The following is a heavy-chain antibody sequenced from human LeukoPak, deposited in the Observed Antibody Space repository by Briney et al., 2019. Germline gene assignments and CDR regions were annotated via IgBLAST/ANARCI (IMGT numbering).Heavy chain of an antibody. CDR1: GFTFDDYA. CDR2: ISWNSGSI. V-gene: IGHV3-9*01. Sequence: GGSLRLSCTTSGFTFDDYAMHWVRQAPGKGLEWVSGISWNSGSIGYADSVKGRFTISRDNSKNTLYLQMNSLRAEDTAVYYCARFYFGAGSFDYWGQGTLVTVSS. J-gene: IGHJ4*02. CDR3: ARFYFGAGSFDY. D-gene: IGHD3-10*01.